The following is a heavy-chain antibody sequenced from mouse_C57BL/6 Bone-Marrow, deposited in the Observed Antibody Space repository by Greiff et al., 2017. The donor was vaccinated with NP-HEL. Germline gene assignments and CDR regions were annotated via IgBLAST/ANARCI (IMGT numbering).Heavy chain of an antibody. CDR3: ARAGDGYYVWYFDV. CDR2: ISDGGSYT. D-gene: IGHD2-3*01. Sequence: EVKLVESGGGLVKPGGSLKLSCAASGFTFSSYAMSWVRQTPEKRLEWVATISDGGSYTYYPDNVKGRFTISRDNAKNNLYLQMSHLKSEDTAMYYCARAGDGYYVWYFDVWGTGTTVTVSS. CDR1: GFTFSSYA. J-gene: IGHJ1*03. V-gene: IGHV5-4*03.